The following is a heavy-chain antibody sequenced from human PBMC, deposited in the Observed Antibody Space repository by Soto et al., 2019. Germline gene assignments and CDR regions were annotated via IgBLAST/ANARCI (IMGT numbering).Heavy chain of an antibody. V-gene: IGHV3-48*01. CDR3: ARDRVESGYPEYFQF. J-gene: IGHJ1*01. CDR1: GFTFSSYS. Sequence: GGSLRLSCAASGFTFSSYSMNWVRQAPGKGLECISYISSSSSTIYYADSVKGRFTISRDNAKNSLYLQMNSLRAEDTAVYYCARDRVESGYPEYFQFWGQGTQVTVSS. CDR2: ISSSSSTI. D-gene: IGHD3-22*01.